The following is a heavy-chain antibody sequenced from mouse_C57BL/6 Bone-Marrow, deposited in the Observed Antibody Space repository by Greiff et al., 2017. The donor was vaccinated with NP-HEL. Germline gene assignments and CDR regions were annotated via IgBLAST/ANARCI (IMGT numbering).Heavy chain of an antibody. D-gene: IGHD2-1*01. CDR3: ARDGAYGNWYFDV. Sequence: EVKLQESGPGLVKPSQTVFLTCTVTGISITTGTYRWSWIRQFPGNNLAWIGYIYYSGTITYNPSLTSRTTITRDTPKNQFFLEMNSLTAEDTATYYCARDGAYGNWYFDVWGTGTTVTVSS. J-gene: IGHJ1*03. CDR2: IYYSGTI. CDR1: GISITTGTYR. V-gene: IGHV3-5*01.